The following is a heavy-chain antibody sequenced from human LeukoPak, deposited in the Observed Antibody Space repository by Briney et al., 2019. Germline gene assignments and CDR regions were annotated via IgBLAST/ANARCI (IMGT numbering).Heavy chain of an antibody. D-gene: IGHD3-3*01. CDR1: GFTFSSYG. Sequence: PGGSLRLSCAASGFTFSSYGMHWVRQAPGKGLELVAFIRYDGSNKYYADSVKGRFTISRDNSKNTLYLQMNSLRAEDTAVYYCAKGQYDFWSGYSLTNWFDPWGQGTLVTVSS. CDR3: AKGQYDFWSGYSLTNWFDP. J-gene: IGHJ5*02. CDR2: IRYDGSNK. V-gene: IGHV3-30*02.